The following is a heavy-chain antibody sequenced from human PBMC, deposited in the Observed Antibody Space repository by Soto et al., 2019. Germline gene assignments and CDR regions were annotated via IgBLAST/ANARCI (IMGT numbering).Heavy chain of an antibody. CDR2: IYPGDHAT. J-gene: IGHJ6*02. V-gene: IGHV5-51*01. Sequence: SLTISGKRSSNSATTSWLARVRDLPGKDTELMGIIYPGDHATRSSPSFQGQVTISADKSISTAYLQWSSLKASDTAMYYCARSLRYCSSDSCYPYYYYYGMDVGGQGTTVTVS. CDR3: ARSLRYCSSDSCYPYYYYYGMDV. D-gene: IGHD2-2*01. CDR1: SNSATTSW.